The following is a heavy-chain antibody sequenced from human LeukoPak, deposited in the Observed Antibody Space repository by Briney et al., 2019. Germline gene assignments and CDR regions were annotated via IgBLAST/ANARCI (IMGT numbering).Heavy chain of an antibody. CDR2: IYHSGST. CDR1: GGSISSGGYS. J-gene: IGHJ4*02. V-gene: IGHV4-30-2*01. CDR3: ARGLRGSPGVDY. Sequence: SQTLSLTCAVSGGSISSGGYSWSWIRQPPGKGLEWIGYIYHSGSTYYNPSLKSRVTISVDRSKNQFSLKLSSLTAADTAVYYCARGLRGSPGVDYWGQGTLVTVSS. D-gene: IGHD4-17*01.